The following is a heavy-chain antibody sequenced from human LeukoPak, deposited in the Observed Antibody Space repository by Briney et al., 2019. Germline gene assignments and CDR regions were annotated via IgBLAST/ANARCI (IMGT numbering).Heavy chain of an antibody. V-gene: IGHV1-2*02. CDR2: INPNSGGP. Sequence: ASVKVSCKASGYTFTGYYIHWVRQAPGQGLEWMGWINPNSGGPNYAQKFQGRVTMTRDTSISTAYMELSRLRSDDTAVYYCARDDSGYDYADAFDIWGQGTMVTVSS. CDR3: ARDDSGYDYADAFDI. J-gene: IGHJ3*02. D-gene: IGHD5-12*01. CDR1: GYTFTGYY.